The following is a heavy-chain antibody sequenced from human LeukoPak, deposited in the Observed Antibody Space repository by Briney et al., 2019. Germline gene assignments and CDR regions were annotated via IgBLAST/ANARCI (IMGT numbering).Heavy chain of an antibody. D-gene: IGHD3-9*01. V-gene: IGHV1-8*01. Sequence: GASVEVSCKASGYTFTSYDTNWVRQATGQGLEWMGWMNPNSGNTGYAQKFQGRVTMTRNTSISTAYMELSSLRSEDTAVYYCARAAKFYDILTGDYYYYGMDVWGQGTTVTVSS. CDR3: ARAAKFYDILTGDYYYYGMDV. J-gene: IGHJ6*02. CDR1: GYTFTSYD. CDR2: MNPNSGNT.